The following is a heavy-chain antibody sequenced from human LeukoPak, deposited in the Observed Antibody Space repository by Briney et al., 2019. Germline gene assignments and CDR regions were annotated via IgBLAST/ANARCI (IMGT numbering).Heavy chain of an antibody. CDR1: GFTFSSYA. J-gene: IGHJ5*02. CDR2: IDGSGHTT. Sequence: GGSLRLSCAASGFTFSSYAMGWVRQAPGKELEWVSAIDGSGHTTYYADSVRGRFIISRDNSKKMLYLQMNSLRAEDTATYYCARESIRSGSLKWFDPWGQGTLVTVSS. CDR3: ARESIRSGSLKWFDP. D-gene: IGHD3-3*01. V-gene: IGHV3-23*01.